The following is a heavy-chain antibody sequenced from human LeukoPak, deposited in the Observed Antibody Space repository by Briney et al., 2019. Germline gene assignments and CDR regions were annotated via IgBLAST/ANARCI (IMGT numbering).Heavy chain of an antibody. CDR2: IYYSGST. CDR1: GGSISSSSYY. Sequence: KPSETLSLTCTVSGGSISSSSYYWGWIRQPPGKGLEWIGSIYYSGSTYYNPSLKSRVTISVDTSKNQFSLKLSSVTAADTAVYYCARLSPLWFSVRPDYWGQGTLVTVSS. V-gene: IGHV4-39*01. D-gene: IGHD3-10*01. CDR3: ARLSPLWFSVRPDY. J-gene: IGHJ4*02.